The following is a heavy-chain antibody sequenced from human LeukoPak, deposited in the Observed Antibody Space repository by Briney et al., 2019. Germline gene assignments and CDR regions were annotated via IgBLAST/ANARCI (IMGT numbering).Heavy chain of an antibody. D-gene: IGHD2-2*01. J-gene: IGHJ5*02. Sequence: GGSLRLSCVVSGFTFSSYAMSWVRQAPGKGLEWVSSIGSGVRTYDADSVKGRFTISRDNSKNTLYLQMNSLRAEDTAIYYCAKGCIITSCAEGRWFDPWGQGTLVTVSS. CDR2: IGSGVRT. CDR1: GFTFSSYA. CDR3: AKGCIITSCAEGRWFDP. V-gene: IGHV3-23*01.